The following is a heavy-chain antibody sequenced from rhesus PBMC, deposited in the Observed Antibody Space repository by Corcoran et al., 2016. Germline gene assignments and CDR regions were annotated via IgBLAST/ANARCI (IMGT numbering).Heavy chain of an antibody. V-gene: IGHV4S7*01. CDR2: VYSTTGNT. Sequence: QVQLKESGPGLVKPSETLSLTCAVSGGSLSSGYGWGWIRQPPGKGLEWIVTVYSTTGNTYYAPSLKTRVTFSKDTSKNQFSLSLSSVTAADTAVYYCASESFDVWGPGVLVTVSS. CDR3: ASESFDV. CDR1: GGSLSSGYG. J-gene: IGHJ5-1*01.